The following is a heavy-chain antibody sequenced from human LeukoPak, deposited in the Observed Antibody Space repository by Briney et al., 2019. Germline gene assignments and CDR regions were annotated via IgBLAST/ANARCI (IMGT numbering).Heavy chain of an antibody. CDR1: GFTFSTYG. J-gene: IGHJ4*02. D-gene: IGHD6-19*01. Sequence: GGSLRLSCAASGFTFSTYGMSWVRQAPGKGLVWVSRISSDGTSTNYADSVKGRFTISRDNAKNTLYLQMNSLRAEDSAVYYCARYIAVPGTRGFDYWGQGTLVTVSS. CDR2: ISSDGTST. CDR3: ARYIAVPGTRGFDY. V-gene: IGHV3-74*01.